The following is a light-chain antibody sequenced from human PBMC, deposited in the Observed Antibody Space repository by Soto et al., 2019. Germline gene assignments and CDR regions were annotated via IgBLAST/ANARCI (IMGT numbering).Light chain of an antibody. CDR3: QQYGSSPPIT. J-gene: IGKJ5*01. CDR2: GAS. V-gene: IGKV3-20*01. Sequence: ENVLTQSPGTLSVSPGERATLSCRASQSVSGSYLAWYQQKPGQAPRLVIFGASTRAPGIPDRFTGSGSGTEFTVTISRLEPEDFAVYYCQQYGSSPPITFGQGTRLEIK. CDR1: QSVSGSY.